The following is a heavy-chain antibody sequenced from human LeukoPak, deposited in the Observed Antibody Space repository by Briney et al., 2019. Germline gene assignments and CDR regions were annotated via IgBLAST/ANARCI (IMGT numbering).Heavy chain of an antibody. J-gene: IGHJ4*02. D-gene: IGHD2-8*01. V-gene: IGHV3-9*01. CDR2: ISWNSGSI. CDR1: GFTFDDYA. CDR3: ARVYLERLTAGYFDH. Sequence: SLRLSCAASGFTFDDYAMHWVRQAPGEGLEWVSGISWNSGSIGYADSVKGRFTISRDNAKSSLYLQMNSLRDDDSAAYFCARVYLERLTAGYFDHWGQGTQVTVSP.